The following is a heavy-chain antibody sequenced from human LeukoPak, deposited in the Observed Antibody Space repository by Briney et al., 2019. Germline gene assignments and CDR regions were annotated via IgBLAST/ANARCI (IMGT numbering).Heavy chain of an antibody. CDR3: ARGWSYSSY. D-gene: IGHD1-26*01. CDR2: ISYDGSNK. J-gene: IGHJ4*02. CDR1: GFTFSSYA. Sequence: GGSLRLSCAASGFTFSSYAMHWVRQAPGKGLEWVAVISYDGSNKYYADSVKGRFTISRDNPKNTLYLQMNSLRAEDTAVYYCARGWSYSSYWGQGTLVTVSS. V-gene: IGHV3-30-3*01.